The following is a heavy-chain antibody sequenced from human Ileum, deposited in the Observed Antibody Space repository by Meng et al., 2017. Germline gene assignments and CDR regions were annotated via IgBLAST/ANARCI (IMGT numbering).Heavy chain of an antibody. J-gene: IGHJ4*02. CDR1: GGSISSSFY. V-gene: IGHV4-4*02. CDR2: IYLAGSP. Sequence: WGAGLVWPSGTRSLTCTVSGGSISSSFYWSWVRQSPGKGLEWIGQIYLAGSPNYNPSLESRVTISVDKSKNQFSLRLTSVTAADTAIFYCVRHGGKYFDSWGQGTLVTVSS. D-gene: IGHD2-15*01. CDR3: VRHGGKYFDS.